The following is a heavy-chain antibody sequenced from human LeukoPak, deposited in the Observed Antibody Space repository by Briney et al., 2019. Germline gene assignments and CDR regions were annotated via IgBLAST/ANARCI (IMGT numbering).Heavy chain of an antibody. Sequence: SQTLSFTITVYGGSISSGVYYWSWIRQPRGKGREWMGYYYYSGSTYYNPSLKSRVTISVDTSKNQFSLKLSSVTAADTAVYYCARVFSSWYYYYGMDVWGQGTTVTVSS. CDR1: GGSISSGVYY. CDR3: ARVFSSWYYYYGMDV. CDR2: YYYSGST. D-gene: IGHD6-13*01. J-gene: IGHJ6*02. V-gene: IGHV4-30-4*01.